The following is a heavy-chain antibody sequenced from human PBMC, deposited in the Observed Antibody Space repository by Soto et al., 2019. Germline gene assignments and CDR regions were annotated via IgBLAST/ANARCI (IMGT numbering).Heavy chain of an antibody. Sequence: SVKVSCKASGGTFSSYTISWVRQAPGQGLEWMGRIIPILGIANYAQKFQGRVTITADKSTSTAYMELSSLRSEDTAVYYCARDLSSSGWYLGYWGQGTLVTVSS. V-gene: IGHV1-69*04. J-gene: IGHJ4*02. CDR2: IIPILGIA. D-gene: IGHD6-19*01. CDR3: ARDLSSSGWYLGY. CDR1: GGTFSSYT.